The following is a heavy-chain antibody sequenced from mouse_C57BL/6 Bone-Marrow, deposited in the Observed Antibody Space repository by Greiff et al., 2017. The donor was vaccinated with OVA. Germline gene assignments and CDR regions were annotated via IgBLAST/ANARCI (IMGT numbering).Heavy chain of an antibody. CDR2: INPNYGTT. Sequence: HLVESGPELVKPGASVKISCKASGYSFTDYNMNWVKQSNGKSLEWIGVINPNYGTTSYNQKFKGKATLTVDQSSSTAYMQLNSLTSEDSAVYYCARLGTGGSSSYYAMDYWGQGTSVTVSS. CDR1: GYSFTDYN. V-gene: IGHV1-39*01. CDR3: ARLGTGGSSSYYAMDY. D-gene: IGHD1-1*01. J-gene: IGHJ4*01.